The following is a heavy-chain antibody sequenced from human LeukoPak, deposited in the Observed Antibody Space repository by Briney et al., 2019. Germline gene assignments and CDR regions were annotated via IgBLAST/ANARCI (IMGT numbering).Heavy chain of an antibody. Sequence: SETLSLTCTVSGGSISSYYWSWIRQPPGKGLEWIGYIYYSGSTNYNPSLKSRVTISVDTSKNQFSLKLSSVTAADTAVYYCARHRAVAGRFDYWGQGTLVTVSS. CDR3: ARHRAVAGRFDY. V-gene: IGHV4-59*08. CDR2: IYYSGST. D-gene: IGHD6-19*01. CDR1: GGSISSYY. J-gene: IGHJ4*02.